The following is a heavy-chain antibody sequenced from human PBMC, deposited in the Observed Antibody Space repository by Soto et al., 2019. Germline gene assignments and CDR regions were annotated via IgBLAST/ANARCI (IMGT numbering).Heavy chain of an antibody. CDR2: INHSGST. Sequence: SETLSLTCAVYGGSFSGYYWTWIRQPPGTGLEWIGEINHSGSTNYNPSLKSRVNISVDTSKNLFSLKLTSLTAADTAVYYCARDKITGLFDYWGRGTLVTVSS. V-gene: IGHV4-34*01. CDR3: ARDKITGLFDY. D-gene: IGHD2-8*02. J-gene: IGHJ4*02. CDR1: GGSFSGYY.